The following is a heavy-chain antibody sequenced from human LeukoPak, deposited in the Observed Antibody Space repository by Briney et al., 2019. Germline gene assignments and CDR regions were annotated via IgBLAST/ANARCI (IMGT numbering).Heavy chain of an antibody. J-gene: IGHJ4*02. CDR2: ISSSNSYI. Sequence: KPGVSLRLSCAASGFTFSSYSMNWFRQAPGKGLESVSSISSSNSYIYYADSVKGRFTISRDNAKNSLYLQMNSLRAEDTAVYYCARGDYYDSSGYYHYWGQGTLVTVSS. CDR3: ARGDYYDSSGYYHY. V-gene: IGHV3-21*01. D-gene: IGHD3-22*01. CDR1: GFTFSSYS.